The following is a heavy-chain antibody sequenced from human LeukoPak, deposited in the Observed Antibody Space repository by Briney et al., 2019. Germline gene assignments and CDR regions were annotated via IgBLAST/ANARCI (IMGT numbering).Heavy chain of an antibody. J-gene: IGHJ4*02. CDR1: EFTFSSYE. Sequence: PGGSLRLSCAASEFTFSSYEMNWVRQAPGKGVEWVSYISSSGSTILYADSVKGRFSISRDNAKNSLFLQMNSLRAGDTAVYYCAKNADCSSTSCYRSPFDYWGQGTLVTVSS. CDR3: AKNADCSSTSCYRSPFDY. CDR2: ISSSGSTI. D-gene: IGHD2-2*02. V-gene: IGHV3-48*03.